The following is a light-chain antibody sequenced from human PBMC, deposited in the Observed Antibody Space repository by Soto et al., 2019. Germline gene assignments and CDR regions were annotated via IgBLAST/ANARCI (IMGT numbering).Light chain of an antibody. J-gene: IGKJ4*01. Sequence: DIQMTQSPSSLSASVGDRVTITCRASQSISRYLKWYQQKPGKAPKLLIYGISSLQSGVPSRFSGSGSGTDFPLTISSLQLEDFATYYCQQSHSTPLTFGGGTKVEIK. CDR2: GIS. V-gene: IGKV1-39*01. CDR1: QSISRY. CDR3: QQSHSTPLT.